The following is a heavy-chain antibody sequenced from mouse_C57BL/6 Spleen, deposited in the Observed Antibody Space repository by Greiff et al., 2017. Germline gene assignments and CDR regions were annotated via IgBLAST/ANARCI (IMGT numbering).Heavy chain of an antibody. CDR2: IYPGDGDT. Sequence: VQLQQSGPELVKPGASVKISCKASGYAFSSSWMNWVKQRPGKGLEWIGRIYPGDGDTNYNGKFKGKATLTADKSSSTAYMQLSSLTSEDSSVYFCASPITTVGGAFAYWGQGTLVTVSA. CDR1: GYAFSSSW. D-gene: IGHD1-1*01. V-gene: IGHV1-82*01. CDR3: ASPITTVGGAFAY. J-gene: IGHJ3*01.